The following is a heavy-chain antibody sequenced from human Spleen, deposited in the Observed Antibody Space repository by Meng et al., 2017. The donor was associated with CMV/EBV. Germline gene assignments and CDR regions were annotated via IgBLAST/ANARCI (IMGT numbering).Heavy chain of an antibody. Sequence: KVSCKGTEYNFTTYWIAWVRQMPGKGLEWMGTIYPDDSDTTYSPSFQGQVTISADKSSSTAYLQWSSLKASDTAMYYCASLLRDGYNYDAFDIWGQGTMVTVSS. CDR2: IYPDDSDT. V-gene: IGHV5-51*01. CDR1: EYNFTTYW. CDR3: ASLLRDGYNYDAFDI. D-gene: IGHD5-24*01. J-gene: IGHJ3*02.